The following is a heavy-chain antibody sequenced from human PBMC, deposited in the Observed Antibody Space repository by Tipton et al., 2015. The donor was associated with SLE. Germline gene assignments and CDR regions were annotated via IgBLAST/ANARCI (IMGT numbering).Heavy chain of an antibody. CDR3: AREEGITGTTNWFDP. CDR1: GGSFSAYY. V-gene: IGHV4-34*01. J-gene: IGHJ5*02. CDR2: SDHSGST. D-gene: IGHD1-7*01. Sequence: GLVKPSETLSLTCAVYGGSFSAYYWTWIRQPPGKSLEWIGESDHSGSTNYNPSLKSRVTISVDTSKNQFSLNLTSVTAADTAVYYCAREEGITGTTNWFDPWGQGTLVTVSS.